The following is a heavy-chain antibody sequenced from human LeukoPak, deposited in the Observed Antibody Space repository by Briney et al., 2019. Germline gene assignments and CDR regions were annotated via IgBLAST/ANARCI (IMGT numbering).Heavy chain of an antibody. J-gene: IGHJ1*01. CDR3: ARVVAGTKDFQY. CDR1: GGPISSPNHF. CDR2: VYYGGST. Sequence: PSETLSLTCTVSGGPISSPNHFWGWVRQPPGKGLEWIGSVYYGGSTYSNPSLKSRVTMSADTSKNQFSQTLSSVTATDTAVYYCARVVAGTKDFQYWGQGTLVTVSS. D-gene: IGHD6-19*01. V-gene: IGHV4-39*01.